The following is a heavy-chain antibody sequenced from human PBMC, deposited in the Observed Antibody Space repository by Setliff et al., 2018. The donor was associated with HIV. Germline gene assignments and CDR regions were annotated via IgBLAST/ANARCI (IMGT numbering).Heavy chain of an antibody. CDR3: STYGGNKWGSFDS. Sequence: SETLSLTCTVSGGSISSHYWGWIRQPPGKGLEWIGYIYYSGSTNYNPSLKSRVTISVDTSKKQFSLKLSSVTAADTAVYYCSTYGGNKWGSFDSWGPGTLVTVSS. CDR1: GGSISSHY. V-gene: IGHV4-59*11. CDR2: IYYSGST. D-gene: IGHD7-27*01. J-gene: IGHJ4*02.